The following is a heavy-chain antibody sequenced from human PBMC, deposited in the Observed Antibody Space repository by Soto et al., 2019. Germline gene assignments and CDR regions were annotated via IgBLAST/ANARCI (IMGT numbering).Heavy chain of an antibody. CDR1: GYTFTSYD. CDR2: MNPNSGNT. CDR3: ARGLCAFEI. J-gene: IGHJ3*02. D-gene: IGHD2-2*01. V-gene: IGHV1-8*01. Sequence: QVQLVQSGAEVKKPGASVKVSCKAPGYTFTSYDINWVRQATGQGIEWMGWMNPNSGNTGYAQKFQGRVTMTRNTSIRTAYMELSSLRAEDTAGYYCARGLCAFEIWGHGTMVTVSS.